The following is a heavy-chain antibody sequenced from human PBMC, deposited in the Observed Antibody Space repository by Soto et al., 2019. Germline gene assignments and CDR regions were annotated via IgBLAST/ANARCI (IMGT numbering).Heavy chain of an antibody. CDR1: GGSISSSSYY. Sequence: QLQLQESGPGLVKPSETLSLTCTVSGGSISSSSYYWGWIRQPPGKGLEWIGSIYYSGSTYYNPSLKSRVTISVDKSKNQFSLKLSSVTAADTAVYYCARRPTGVYYGMDVWGQGTTVTVSS. CDR2: IYYSGST. CDR3: ARRPTGVYYGMDV. J-gene: IGHJ6*02. D-gene: IGHD7-27*01. V-gene: IGHV4-39*01.